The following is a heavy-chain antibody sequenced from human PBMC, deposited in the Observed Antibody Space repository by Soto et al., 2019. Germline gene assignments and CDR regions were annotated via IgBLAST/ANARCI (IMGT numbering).Heavy chain of an antibody. CDR1: GFTFRSYA. CDR2: ITSNGGST. CDR3: VKDYMEGGDY. V-gene: IGHV3-64D*06. J-gene: IGHJ4*02. Sequence: PGGSLRLSCSASGFTFRSYATNWIRQAPGKGLEYVSAITSNGGSTYYADSVKGRFTISRDNSKNTLYLQMSSLRPEDTAVYYCVKDYMEGGDYWGQGTLVTVSS. D-gene: IGHD2-2*02.